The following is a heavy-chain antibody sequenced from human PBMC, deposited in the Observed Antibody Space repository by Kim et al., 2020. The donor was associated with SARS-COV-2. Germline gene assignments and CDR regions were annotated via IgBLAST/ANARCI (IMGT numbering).Heavy chain of an antibody. CDR3: SNSRGY. CDR1: GFTFSSYA. D-gene: IGHD3-10*01. CDR2: ISGSGGST. Sequence: GGSLRLSCAASGFTFSSYAMSWVRQAPGKGLEWVSVISGSGGSTYYADSVKGRFTISRDNSKNTLFLQMNSPRTEAAAAYYCSNSRGYWGQGTLVTVSS. J-gene: IGHJ4*02. V-gene: IGHV3-23*01.